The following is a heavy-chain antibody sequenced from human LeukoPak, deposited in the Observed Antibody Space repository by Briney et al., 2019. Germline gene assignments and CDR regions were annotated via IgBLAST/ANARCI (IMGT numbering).Heavy chain of an antibody. J-gene: IGHJ4*02. D-gene: IGHD3-10*01. Sequence: SETLSLTRTVSGGSISSYYWSWIRQPPGKGLEWIGYIYYSGSTNYNSSLKSRVTISVGTSKSQFSLKLSSVTAADTAVYYCARVVRYYYGSGSYYSYFDYWGQGTLVTVSS. CDR1: GGSISSYY. V-gene: IGHV4-59*01. CDR2: IYYSGST. CDR3: ARVVRYYYGSGSYYSYFDY.